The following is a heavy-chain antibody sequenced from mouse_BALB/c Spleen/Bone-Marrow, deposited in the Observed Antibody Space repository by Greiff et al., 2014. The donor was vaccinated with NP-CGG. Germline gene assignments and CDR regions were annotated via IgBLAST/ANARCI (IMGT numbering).Heavy chain of an antibody. CDR2: IDPANGNT. Sequence: EVQIQQSWADPVKPGASVKFPCTPSGFNIKDTYMHWVNQSPEQCLEWIGRIDPANGNTKYDPKFQGKATITADTSSNTAYLQLSSLTSEDTAVYYCARWEYYAMDYWGQGTSVTVSS. V-gene: IGHV14-3*02. J-gene: IGHJ4*01. D-gene: IGHD4-1*01. CDR1: GFNIKDTY. CDR3: ARWEYYAMDY.